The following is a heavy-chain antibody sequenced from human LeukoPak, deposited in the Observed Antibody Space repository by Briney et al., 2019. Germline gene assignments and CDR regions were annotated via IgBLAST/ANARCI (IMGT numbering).Heavy chain of an antibody. CDR3: ARGTIGDSSGYYYQAFDY. CDR1: GGTFSSYA. D-gene: IGHD3-22*01. CDR2: IIPIFGTA. Sequence: ASVKVSCKASGGTFSSYAISWVRQAPGQGLEWMGGIIPIFGTANYAQKFQGRVTITADKSTSTAYMELSSLRSEDTAVYYCARGTIGDSSGYYYQAFDYWGQGTLVTVSS. V-gene: IGHV1-69*06. J-gene: IGHJ4*02.